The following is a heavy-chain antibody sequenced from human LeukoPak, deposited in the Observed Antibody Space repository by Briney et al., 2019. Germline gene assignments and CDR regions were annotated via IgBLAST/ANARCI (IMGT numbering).Heavy chain of an antibody. V-gene: IGHV3-23*01. CDR2: ISGSGGST. CDR3: AKSDYYDSSGYYYGSDY. Sequence: GSLRLSRAASGFTFSSYAMTWVRQAPGKGLEWVSGISGSGGSTYYADSVKGRFTISRDNSKNTLYVQMNSLRAEDTAVYYCAKSDYYDSSGYYYGSDYWGQGTLVTVSS. D-gene: IGHD3-22*01. CDR1: GFTFSSYA. J-gene: IGHJ4*02.